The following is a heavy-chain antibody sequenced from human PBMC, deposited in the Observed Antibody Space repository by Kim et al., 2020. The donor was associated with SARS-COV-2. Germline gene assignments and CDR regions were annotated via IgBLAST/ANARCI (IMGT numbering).Heavy chain of an antibody. D-gene: IGHD3-10*01. J-gene: IGHJ5*02. Sequence: KYSQNFQGRVTMTRDTSNSTAYMELRSLRFDDTAVYYCTRYVIDPYNYFDPWGQGTLVTVSS. V-gene: IGHV1-2*02. CDR3: TRYVIDPYNYFDP.